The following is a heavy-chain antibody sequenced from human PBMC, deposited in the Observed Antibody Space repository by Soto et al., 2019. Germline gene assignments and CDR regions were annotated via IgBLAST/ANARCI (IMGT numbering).Heavy chain of an antibody. CDR1: GGTFSSYA. Sequence: SVKVSCKASGGTFSSYAISWVRQAPGQGLEWMGGIIPIFGTANYAQKFQGRVTITADKSTSTAYMELSSLRSEDTAVYYCASNSGSGWVYFDYWGQGTLVTVSS. V-gene: IGHV1-69*06. CDR3: ASNSGSGWVYFDY. CDR2: IIPIFGTA. J-gene: IGHJ4*02. D-gene: IGHD6-19*01.